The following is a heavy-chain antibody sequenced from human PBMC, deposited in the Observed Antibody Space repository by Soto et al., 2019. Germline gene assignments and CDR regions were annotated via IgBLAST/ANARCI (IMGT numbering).Heavy chain of an antibody. CDR2: IIPMFGTP. D-gene: IGHD4-17*01. V-gene: IGHV1-69*12. J-gene: IGHJ4*02. Sequence: QVQLVQSGAEVKKPGSSVKVSCKASGSTFSSYAISWVRQARGQGLEWMGGIIPMFGTPYYAQKFQGRVTITADESTSTAYMEVISLTSEDTAMYYCARDGMTTEVTTYFDHWGQGTLVTVSS. CDR1: GSTFSSYA. CDR3: ARDGMTTEVTTYFDH.